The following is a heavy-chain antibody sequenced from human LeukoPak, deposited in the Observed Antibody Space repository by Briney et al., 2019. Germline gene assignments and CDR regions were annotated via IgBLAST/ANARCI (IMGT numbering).Heavy chain of an antibody. CDR3: ARNGALVVTAITTYYYYMDA. CDR1: GFTFSSNS. D-gene: IGHD2-21*02. Sequence: GGSLRLSSAASGFTFSSNSVNGVRPAPGKGLEGVSSLSSSRSYISYADSVKGRFTISRANPKNSLHLRRNSPRAEDTAVFSCARNGALVVTAITTYYYYMDAWGKGTTVSVSS. V-gene: IGHV3-21*06. CDR2: LSSSRSYI. J-gene: IGHJ6*03.